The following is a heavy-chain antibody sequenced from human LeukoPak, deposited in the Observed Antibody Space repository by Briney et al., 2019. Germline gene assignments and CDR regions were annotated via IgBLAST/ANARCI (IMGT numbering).Heavy chain of an antibody. CDR1: GGSISSSSYY. CDR2: IYYSGST. Sequence: PSETLSLTCTVSGGSISSSSYYWRWIRQPLGKGLEWNGSIYYSGSTCYNPSLKSRVTISVDTSKNQFSLKLSSVTAADTAVYYCARQTFPNGSSGYYLDYWGQGTLVTVSS. J-gene: IGHJ4*02. V-gene: IGHV4-39*01. D-gene: IGHD3-22*01. CDR3: ARQTFPNGSSGYYLDY.